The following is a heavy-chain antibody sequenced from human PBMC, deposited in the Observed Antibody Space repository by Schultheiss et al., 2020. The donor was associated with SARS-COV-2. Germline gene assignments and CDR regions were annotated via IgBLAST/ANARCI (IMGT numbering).Heavy chain of an antibody. D-gene: IGHD4-11*01. CDR2: INWNGGST. J-gene: IGHJ6*03. V-gene: IGHV3-20*04. CDR3: AKDISYRGPYYYYYMDV. CDR1: GFTFSSYW. Sequence: GGSLRLSCAASGFTFSSYWMHWVRQAPGKGLEWVSGINWNGGSTGYADSVKGRFTISRDNAKNSLYLQMNSLRAEDTALYYCAKDISYRGPYYYYYMDVWGKGTTVTVSS.